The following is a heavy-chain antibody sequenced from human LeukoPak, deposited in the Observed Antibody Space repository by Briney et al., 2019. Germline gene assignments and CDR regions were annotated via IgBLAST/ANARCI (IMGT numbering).Heavy chain of an antibody. CDR1: GFSLSSLE. CDR3: ARDLIGWSLDP. V-gene: IGHV3-48*03. D-gene: IGHD2-2*03. CDR2: VDNDGKPTS. Sequence: GRSLRPSCAAYGFSLSSLEMNWVRQAPGKGLEWLAYVDNDGKPTSYYADSVNGRSTITTDNAKSTLYREMDSLTVEDTAVYYCARDLIGWSLDPWGQGTLV. J-gene: IGHJ5*02.